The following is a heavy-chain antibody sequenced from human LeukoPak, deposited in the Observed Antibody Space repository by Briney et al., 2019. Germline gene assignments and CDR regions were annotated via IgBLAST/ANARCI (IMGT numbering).Heavy chain of an antibody. V-gene: IGHV1-69*13. CDR1: GGTFSSYA. Sequence: ASVKVSRKASGGTFSSYAISWVRQAPGQGLEWMGGIIPIFGTANYAQKFQGRVTITADESTSTAYMELSSLRSEDTAVYYCARDGNSGSYYRYFDYWGQGTLVTVSS. CDR3: ARDGNSGSYYRYFDY. CDR2: IIPIFGTA. J-gene: IGHJ4*02. D-gene: IGHD1-26*01.